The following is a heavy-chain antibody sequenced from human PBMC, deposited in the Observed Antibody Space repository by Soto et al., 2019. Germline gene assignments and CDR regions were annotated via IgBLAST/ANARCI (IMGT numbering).Heavy chain of an antibody. J-gene: IGHJ4*02. CDR1: GFTFSGSA. D-gene: IGHD3-22*01. V-gene: IGHV3-73*02. CDR3: TRHRDSSGYYSLD. CDR2: IRSKANSYAT. Sequence: EVQLVESGGGLVQPGGSLKLSCAASGFTFSGSAMHWVRQASGKGLEWVGRIRSKANSYATAYAASVKGRFTISRDDSKNTAYLQMNSLKTEDTAVYYCTRHRDSSGYYSLDWGQGTLVTVSS.